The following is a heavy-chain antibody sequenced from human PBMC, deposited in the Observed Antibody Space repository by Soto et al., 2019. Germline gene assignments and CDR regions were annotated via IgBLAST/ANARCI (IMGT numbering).Heavy chain of an antibody. Sequence: QAPLEQSGAEVRKPGASLTVSCRASGYTFTDYYMSWVRQAPGQGLEWMGWINSKSGDTNYAQKFQGRVTMTRDTSISTAFLVLSRLKSDDTATYFCARTPPVSTRVYFNTWGQGTPVTVSS. CDR1: GYTFTDYY. CDR3: ARTPPVSTRVYFNT. V-gene: IGHV1-2*02. J-gene: IGHJ4*02. CDR2: INSKSGDT. D-gene: IGHD2-8*01.